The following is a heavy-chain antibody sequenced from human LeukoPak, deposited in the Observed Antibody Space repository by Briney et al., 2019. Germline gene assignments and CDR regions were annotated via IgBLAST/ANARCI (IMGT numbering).Heavy chain of an antibody. V-gene: IGHV4-61*02. CDR3: ARAEGGYFDY. CDR2: IYTSGST. CDR1: GGSISGGSYY. Sequence: SETLSLTCTVSGGSISGGSYYWSWIRQPAGKGLEWIGRIYTSGSTNYNPSLKSRVTISVDTFKNQFSLKLSSVTAADTAVYYCARAEGGYFDYWGQGTLVTVSS. D-gene: IGHD3-16*01. J-gene: IGHJ4*02.